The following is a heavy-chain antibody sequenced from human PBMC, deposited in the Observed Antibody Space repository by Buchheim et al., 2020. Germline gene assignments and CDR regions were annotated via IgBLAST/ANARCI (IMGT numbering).Heavy chain of an antibody. CDR3: ARVYYDSLAGYYNPNWFDP. V-gene: IGHV1-8*01. J-gene: IGHJ5*02. Sequence: QVQLVQSGAEVKKPGASVKVSCKASGYTFTSYDINWVRQATGQGLEWMGWMNPNSGNTGYAQKFQGRVTMTRKTSISTASMELSSLRSEDTAVYYCARVYYDSLAGYYNPNWFDPWGQGTL. CDR2: MNPNSGNT. CDR1: GYTFTSYD. D-gene: IGHD3-9*01.